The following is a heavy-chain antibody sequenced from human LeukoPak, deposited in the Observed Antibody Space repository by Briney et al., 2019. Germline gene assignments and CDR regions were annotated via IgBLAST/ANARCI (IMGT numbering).Heavy chain of an antibody. CDR1: GLTFSSYE. D-gene: IGHD3-22*01. CDR3: ARDSHKFDSSGYYPDAFDI. J-gene: IGHJ3*02. Sequence: PGGSLRLSCAASGLTFSSYEMNWVRQAPGKGLEWVSYISSGSSIYYADSVKGRFTISRDNAKKSLYLQMHSLRAEDTAVYYCARDSHKFDSSGYYPDAFDIWGQGTMVTVPS. CDR2: ISSGSSI. V-gene: IGHV3-48*03.